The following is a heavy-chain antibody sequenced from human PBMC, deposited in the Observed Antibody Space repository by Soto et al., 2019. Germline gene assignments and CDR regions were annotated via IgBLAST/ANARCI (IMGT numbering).Heavy chain of an antibody. CDR3: ARLLTAAGTDY. D-gene: IGHD6-13*01. CDR2: ISGSGSNT. V-gene: IGHV3-23*01. Sequence: PGGSLRLSCAASGFTFSSYAMSWVRQAPGKGLEWVSAISGSGSNTYYADSVKGRFTTSRDNSKNTLYLQMDSLRAEDTAIFYCARLLTAAGTDYWGQGNPGHRLL. CDR1: GFTFSSYA. J-gene: IGHJ4*02.